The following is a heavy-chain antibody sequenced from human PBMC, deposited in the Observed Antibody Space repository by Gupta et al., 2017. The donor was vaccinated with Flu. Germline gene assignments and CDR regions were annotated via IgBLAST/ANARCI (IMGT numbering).Heavy chain of an antibody. CDR1: GFTFRSSS. V-gene: IGHV3-21*01. CDR2: ITGSSSYI. J-gene: IGHJ6*02. CDR3: AREVDGYYDYYGMDV. D-gene: IGHD3-9*01. Sequence: VQLVESGGGLVKPGGPLRLSCEAAGFTFRSSSMNWVRQAPGKGLEWVSSITGSSSYIYYADSVKGRFTISRDNANNSLFLQMNSLRAADTAVYYCAREVDGYYDYYGMDVWGQGTTVTVSS.